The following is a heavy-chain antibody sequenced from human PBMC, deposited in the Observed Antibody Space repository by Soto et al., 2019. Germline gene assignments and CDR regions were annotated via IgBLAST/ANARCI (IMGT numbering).Heavy chain of an antibody. Sequence: EVQLLESGGGLVQPGGSLRLSCAASGFTFSSYAMSWVRQAPGKGLEWVSAISGSGGSTYSADSVRGRFTCSKDNSKNTLYLQMNSLRADDTAVYYCAKDLRAQWLVQVAFDIWGQGTMVTVSS. CDR2: ISGSGGST. J-gene: IGHJ3*02. CDR3: AKDLRAQWLVQVAFDI. CDR1: GFTFSSYA. D-gene: IGHD6-19*01. V-gene: IGHV3-23*01.